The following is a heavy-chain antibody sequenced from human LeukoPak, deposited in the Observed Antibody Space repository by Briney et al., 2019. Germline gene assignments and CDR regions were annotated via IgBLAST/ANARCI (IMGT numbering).Heavy chain of an antibody. CDR1: GGTFSSYA. CDR2: IIPIFGIA. Sequence: SVKVSCTASGGTFSSYAISWVRQAPGQGLEWMGRIIPIFGIANYAQKFQGRVTITAGKSTSTAYMELRSLRSDDTAVYYCARGPFYDSSGYYTFHFDYWGQGTLVTVSS. J-gene: IGHJ4*02. CDR3: ARGPFYDSSGYYTFHFDY. D-gene: IGHD3-22*01. V-gene: IGHV1-69*04.